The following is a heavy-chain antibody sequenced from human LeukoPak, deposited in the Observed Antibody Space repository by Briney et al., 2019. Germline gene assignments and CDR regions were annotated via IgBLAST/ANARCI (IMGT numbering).Heavy chain of an antibody. Sequence: SETLSLTCAVYGGSFSGYYWSWIRQPPGKGLEWTGEINHSGSTNYNPSLKSRVTISVDTSKNQFSLKLSSVTAADTAVYYCARIQLWLRSWFDPWGQGTLVTVSS. CDR3: ARIQLWLRSWFDP. CDR2: INHSGST. J-gene: IGHJ5*02. CDR1: GGSFSGYY. D-gene: IGHD5-18*01. V-gene: IGHV4-34*01.